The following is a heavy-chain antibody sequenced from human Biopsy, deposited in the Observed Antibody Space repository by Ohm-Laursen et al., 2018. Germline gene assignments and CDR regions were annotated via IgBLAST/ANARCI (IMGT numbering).Heavy chain of an antibody. V-gene: IGHV1-8*01. CDR1: GYTFTSYD. CDR2: MNPNSGNT. D-gene: IGHD3-10*01. CDR3: ARGSFWLGGNYYYYGMDV. J-gene: IGHJ6*02. Sequence: SSVKVSCKVSGYTFTSYDINWVRQATGQGLEWMGWMNPNSGNTDYAQKFQGRVTMTRNTSISTAYMELNSLRSEDTAVYYCARGSFWLGGNYYYYGMDVWGQGTTVTVSS.